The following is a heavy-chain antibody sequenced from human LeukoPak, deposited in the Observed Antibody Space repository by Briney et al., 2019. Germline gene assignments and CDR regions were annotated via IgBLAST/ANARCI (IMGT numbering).Heavy chain of an antibody. J-gene: IGHJ6*02. D-gene: IGHD6-6*01. CDR3: ARDWRYTSSPQYYFGIDV. Sequence: GGSLRLSCAASGFTFSTYSMNWVRQAPGRGLEWVSSIGGPLNDIHYSNKVKGRFAISRDNAMNSLHLQMSSLRVEDTAVYYCARDWRYTSSPQYYFGIDVWGQGTTVTVSS. CDR2: IGGPLNDI. CDR1: GFTFSTYS. V-gene: IGHV3-21*01.